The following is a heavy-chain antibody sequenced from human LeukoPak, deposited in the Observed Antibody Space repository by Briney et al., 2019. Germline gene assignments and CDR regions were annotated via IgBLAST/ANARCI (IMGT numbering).Heavy chain of an antibody. CDR3: ARGFYYDSSGYYLDS. Sequence: SETLSLTRTISGGSLTSTGYYWGWIRQPPGKGLEWIGSVSYSGSTYYNPPLKSRVTISEDTSKNQFSLKLTSVTAADTAVYYCARGFYYDSSGYYLDSWGQGTLVTVSS. CDR2: VSYSGST. V-gene: IGHV4-39*07. CDR1: GGSLTSTGYY. J-gene: IGHJ4*02. D-gene: IGHD3-22*01.